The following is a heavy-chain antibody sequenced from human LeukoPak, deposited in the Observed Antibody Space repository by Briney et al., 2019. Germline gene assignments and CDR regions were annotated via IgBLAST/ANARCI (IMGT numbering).Heavy chain of an antibody. CDR2: VSGSGGDT. J-gene: IGHJ4*02. Sequence: GGSLRLSCAASGFTFSHYAMSWVRQTPEKGLEWVSAVSGSGGDTHYADSVRGRFTISRDNSKNTVYLQMNSLRAEDTAVFYCAKHTRWRPDDYGDYVDYWGQGTLVTVSS. CDR1: GFTFSHYA. D-gene: IGHD4-17*01. V-gene: IGHV3-23*01. CDR3: AKHTRWRPDDYGDYVDY.